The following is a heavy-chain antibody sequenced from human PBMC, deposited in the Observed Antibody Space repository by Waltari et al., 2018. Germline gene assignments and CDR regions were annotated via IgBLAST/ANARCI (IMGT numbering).Heavy chain of an antibody. CDR3: AHTGRSYYDILTGYYIPDY. Sequence: QITLTESGPTLVKPTQTLTLTCTFSGFSLSTRGVGVVWIRQPPGKPLEWLALIYWNDDKRYSPSLKSRLTITKDTSKNQVVLTMTNMDPVDTATYYCAHTGRSYYDILTGYYIPDYWGQGTPVTVSS. J-gene: IGHJ4*02. CDR1: GFSLSTRGVG. CDR2: IYWNDDK. D-gene: IGHD3-9*01. V-gene: IGHV2-5*01.